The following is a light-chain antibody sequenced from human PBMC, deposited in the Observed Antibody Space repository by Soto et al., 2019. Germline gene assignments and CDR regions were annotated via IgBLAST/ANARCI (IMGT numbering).Light chain of an antibody. CDR3: QQYNSYFFT. J-gene: IGKJ3*01. CDR2: RAS. V-gene: IGKV1-5*03. Sequence: DIQMTQSPSTLSASVGDRVNITCRASQSISEWLAWYQQKPGKAPKLLIYRASSLETGVPSRFSGSGSGTEFTLTISSLQPDDFATDYCQQYNSYFFTFGPGTKVDV. CDR1: QSISEW.